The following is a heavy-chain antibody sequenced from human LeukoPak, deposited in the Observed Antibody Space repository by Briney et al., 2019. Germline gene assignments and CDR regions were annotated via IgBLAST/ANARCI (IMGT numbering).Heavy chain of an antibody. CDR1: GFTFSSYS. CDR2: ISSSTITI. Sequence: GGSLRLSCAASGFTFSSYSMNWVRQAPGKGLEWVSYISSSTITIYYADSVKGRFTISRDNAKNSLYLQMNSLRAEDTAVYYCARVGDGYNFYYFDYWGQGTLVTVSS. J-gene: IGHJ4*02. D-gene: IGHD5-24*01. V-gene: IGHV3-48*01. CDR3: ARVGDGYNFYYFDY.